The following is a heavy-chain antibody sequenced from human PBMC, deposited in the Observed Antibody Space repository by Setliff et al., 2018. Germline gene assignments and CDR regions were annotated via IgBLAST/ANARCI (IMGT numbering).Heavy chain of an antibody. D-gene: IGHD3-16*01. CDR3: ARLPNYVWGSPVDY. CDR2: VYYSGTA. CDR1: DGSLSTYY. Sequence: PSETLSLTCTVSDGSLSTYYWSWIRQPPGKGLEFIGYVYYSGTANYSPSLRSRLTISVDTSKNQFSLTLSSVTAADTAVYYCARLPNYVWGSPVDYWGQGTLVTVSS. V-gene: IGHV4-59*08. J-gene: IGHJ4*02.